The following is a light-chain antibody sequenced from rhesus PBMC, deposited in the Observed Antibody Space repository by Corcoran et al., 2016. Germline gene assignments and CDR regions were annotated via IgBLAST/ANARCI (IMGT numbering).Light chain of an antibody. J-gene: IGKJ4*01. CDR3: LQESNWPLT. CDR1: QSVNYN. V-gene: IGKV3-35*01. Sequence: EIIMTQSPATLSLSPGERATLSCRASQSVNYNLAWYQQKPGHPPRLLIYDASNRATGIPGRFSGRGSGTDFTLTINSLQPEDVGVYYCLQESNWPLTFGGGTKVEIK. CDR2: DAS.